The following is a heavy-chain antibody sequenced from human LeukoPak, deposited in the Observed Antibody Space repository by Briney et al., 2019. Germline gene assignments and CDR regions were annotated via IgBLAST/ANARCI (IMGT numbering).Heavy chain of an antibody. J-gene: IGHJ4*02. CDR2: ISGSGDYT. V-gene: IGHV3-23*01. CDR3: AKDLNGDGGSLYY. D-gene: IGHD1-26*01. CDR1: GFTFSSYA. Sequence: GGSLRLSCAASGFTFSSYAMSWVRQAPGRGLEWVSTISGSGDYTFYADSVTGRFTISRDNSKNTLNLQMNSLRADDTAVYYCAKDLNGDGGSLYYWGQGTLVTVSS.